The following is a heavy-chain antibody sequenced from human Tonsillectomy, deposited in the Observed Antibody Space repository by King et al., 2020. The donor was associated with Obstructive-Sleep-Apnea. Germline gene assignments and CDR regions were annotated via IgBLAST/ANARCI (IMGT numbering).Heavy chain of an antibody. CDR3: AKDEGLSSGWYGAYYYYGMDV. D-gene: IGHD6-19*01. Sequence: QLVQSGGGVVQPGRSLRLSCAASGFTFSSYGMHWVRQAPGKGLEWVAFIRYDGSNKYYADSVKGRFTISRDNSKNTLYLQMNSLRAEDTAVYYCAKDEGLSSGWYGAYYYYGMDVWGQGTTVTVSS. CDR1: GFTFSSYG. J-gene: IGHJ6*02. V-gene: IGHV3-30*02. CDR2: IRYDGSNK.